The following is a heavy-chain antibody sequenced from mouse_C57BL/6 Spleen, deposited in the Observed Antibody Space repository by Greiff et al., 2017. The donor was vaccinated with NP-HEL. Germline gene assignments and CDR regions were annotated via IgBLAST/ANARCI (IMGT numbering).Heavy chain of an antibody. CDR3: AREGGSSFLDY. D-gene: IGHD1-1*01. V-gene: IGHV5-4*01. CDR1: GFTFSSYA. Sequence: EVKLVESGGGLVKPGGSLKLSCAASGFTFSSYAMSWVRQTPEKRLEWVATISDGGSYTYYPDNVKGRFTISRDNAKNNLYLQMSHLKSEDTAMYYCAREGGSSFLDYWGQGTTLTVSS. CDR2: ISDGGSYT. J-gene: IGHJ2*01.